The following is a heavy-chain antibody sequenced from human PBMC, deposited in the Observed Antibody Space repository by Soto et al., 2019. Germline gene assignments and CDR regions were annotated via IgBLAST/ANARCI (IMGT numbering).Heavy chain of an antibody. D-gene: IGHD3-10*01. CDR1: GYTFTTYG. J-gene: IGHJ5*02. Sequence: SVKVSCKASGYTFTTYGISWVRQAPGQGLEWMGRIIPILGIANYAQKFQGRVTITADKSTSTAYMELSSLRSEDTAVYYCARDLGYYGSGSYPNWFDPWGQGTLVTVSS. CDR3: ARDLGYYGSGSYPNWFDP. CDR2: IIPILGIA. V-gene: IGHV1-69*04.